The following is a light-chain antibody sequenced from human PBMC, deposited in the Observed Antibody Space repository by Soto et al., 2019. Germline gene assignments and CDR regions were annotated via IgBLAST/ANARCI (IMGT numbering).Light chain of an antibody. V-gene: IGKV3-20*01. CDR2: GAS. Sequence: EIVLAQSPGTLSLSPGERATLSCRASQSVSSNNLAWYQQRPGQAPRVVIYGASTRATGIPERFSGSGSGTAFTLTISRLEPEDFAVSYCQQYGSSPLTFGGRTKVDIK. CDR1: QSVSSNN. CDR3: QQYGSSPLT. J-gene: IGKJ4*01.